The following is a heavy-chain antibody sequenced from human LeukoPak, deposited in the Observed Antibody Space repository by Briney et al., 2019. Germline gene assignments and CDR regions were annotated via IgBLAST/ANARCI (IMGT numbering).Heavy chain of an antibody. D-gene: IGHD6-19*01. CDR2: ISYDGNNK. V-gene: IGHV3-30*19. CDR1: GFTFSSYG. J-gene: IGHJ4*02. CDR3: ARGRIAVAASPIDY. Sequence: PGGSLRLSCAASGFTFSSYGMHWVRQAPGKGLEWVAVISYDGNNKYYADSVKGRFTISRDNSKNTLSLQMNSLRAEDTAVYYCARGRIAVAASPIDYWGQGTLVTVSS.